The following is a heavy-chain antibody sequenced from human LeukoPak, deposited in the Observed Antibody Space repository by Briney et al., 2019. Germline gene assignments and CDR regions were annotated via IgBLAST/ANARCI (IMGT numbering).Heavy chain of an antibody. CDR2: MNPNSGNT. D-gene: IGHD3-16*02. Sequence: ASVKVSCKVSGYTFISYDINWVRQATGQGLEWMGWMNPNSGNTGYAQKFQGRVTMTRNTSISTAYMELSSLRSEDTAVYYCAREGYDYVWGSYREEAFDIWGQGTMVTVSS. J-gene: IGHJ3*02. CDR1: GYTFISYD. CDR3: AREGYDYVWGSYREEAFDI. V-gene: IGHV1-8*01.